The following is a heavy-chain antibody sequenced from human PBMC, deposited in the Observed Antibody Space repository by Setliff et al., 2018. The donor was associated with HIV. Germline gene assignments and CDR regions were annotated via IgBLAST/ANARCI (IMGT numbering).Heavy chain of an antibody. CDR3: ARVGQLLLGDYFYMDV. D-gene: IGHD2-2*01. Sequence: PSETLSLTCAVSGYSISSNYYWGWIRQPPGKGLEWIGSFHDSENTYYNPSLRSRVTMSVDKSKNQFSLRLTSVTAADTAVYYCARVGQLLLGDYFYMDVWGKGTSVTVS. V-gene: IGHV4-38-2*01. J-gene: IGHJ6*03. CDR2: FHDSENT. CDR1: GYSISSNYY.